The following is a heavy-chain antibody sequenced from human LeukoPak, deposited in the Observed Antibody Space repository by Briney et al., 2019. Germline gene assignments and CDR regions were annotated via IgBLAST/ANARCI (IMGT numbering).Heavy chain of an antibody. CDR3: AKGGVVVPAAIPWFDP. V-gene: IGHV3-64*01. Sequence: GGSLRLSCAASGFTFSNYPIHWVRQAPGKGLEFVSSIHSNGISTYYGNSVKGRFTVSRDNSKNTVYLQMGSLREEDMAVYYCAKGGVVVPAAIPWFDPWGQGTLVTVSS. CDR2: IHSNGIST. D-gene: IGHD2-2*01. CDR1: GFTFSNYP. J-gene: IGHJ5*02.